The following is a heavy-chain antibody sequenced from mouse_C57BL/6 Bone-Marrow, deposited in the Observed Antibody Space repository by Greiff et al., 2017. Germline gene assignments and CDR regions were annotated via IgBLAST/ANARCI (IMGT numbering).Heavy chain of an antibody. J-gene: IGHJ4*01. D-gene: IGHD1-1*01. Sequence: QVQLQQPGAELVKPGASVKLSCKASGYTFTSYWMQWVKQRPGQGLEWIGEIDPSDSYTNYNQKFKGKATLTVDTSSSTAYMQRSSLTSEDSAVYYCARREGYYYGSSYDAMDYWGQGTSVTVSS. CDR2: IDPSDSYT. CDR1: GYTFTSYW. CDR3: ARREGYYYGSSYDAMDY. V-gene: IGHV1-50*01.